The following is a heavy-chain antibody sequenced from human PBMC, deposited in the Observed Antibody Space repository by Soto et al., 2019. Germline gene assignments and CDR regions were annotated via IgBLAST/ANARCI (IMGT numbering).Heavy chain of an antibody. CDR2: IYYSGST. V-gene: IGHV4-30-4*01. D-gene: IGHD3-10*01. CDR3: AREFGGSYYYYYGMDV. Sequence: SETLSLTCTVSGGSISSGDYYWSWIRQPPGKGLEWIGYIYYSGSTYYNPSLKSRVTISVDTSKNQFSLKLSSVTAADTAVYYCAREFGGSYYYYYGMDVWGQGTTVTVSS. J-gene: IGHJ6*02. CDR1: GGSISSGDYY.